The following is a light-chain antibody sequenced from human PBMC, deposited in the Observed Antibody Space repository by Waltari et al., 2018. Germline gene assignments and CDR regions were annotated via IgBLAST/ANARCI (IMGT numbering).Light chain of an antibody. CDR1: QGISNY. CDR2: AAS. CDR3: QKYNSAPRT. J-gene: IGKJ1*01. V-gene: IGKV1-27*01. Sequence: DIQMTQSPSSLSASVGERVTITCRARQGISNYLAWYQQKPGKVPKLLIYAASTLQSGVPSRFSGSGSGTDFTLTISSLQPEDVATYYCQKYNSAPRTFGQGTKVEIK.